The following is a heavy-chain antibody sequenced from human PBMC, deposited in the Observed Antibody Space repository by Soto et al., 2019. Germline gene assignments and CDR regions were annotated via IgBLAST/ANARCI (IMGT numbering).Heavy chain of an antibody. CDR3: AKNPGYYYDSTGYHFDY. D-gene: IGHD3-22*01. J-gene: IGHJ4*02. CDR2: ISYGGGTT. CDR1: EFTFSNYA. V-gene: IGHV3-23*01. Sequence: GGSRLSCAASEFTFSNYAMSWVRQAPGKGLEWVSAISYGGGTTYYADSVKGRFTISRDNSKNTLYLQMNSLRAEDTAVYYCAKNPGYYYDSTGYHFDYWGQGTLVTVSS.